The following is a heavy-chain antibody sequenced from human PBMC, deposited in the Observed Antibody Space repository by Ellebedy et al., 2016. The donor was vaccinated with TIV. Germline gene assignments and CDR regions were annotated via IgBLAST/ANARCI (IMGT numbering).Heavy chain of an antibody. CDR3: ASKKDYYASGSANWFDP. CDR2: INHSGST. D-gene: IGHD3-10*01. J-gene: IGHJ5*02. V-gene: IGHV4-34*01. Sequence: MPSETLSLTCAVYGGSFSNYYWNWIRQPPGKGLEWIGEINHSGSTNYNPSFKSRVTISLDTSKNQFSLKLSSVTAADTAVYYCASKKDYYASGSANWFDPWGQGTLVTVSS. CDR1: GGSFSNYY.